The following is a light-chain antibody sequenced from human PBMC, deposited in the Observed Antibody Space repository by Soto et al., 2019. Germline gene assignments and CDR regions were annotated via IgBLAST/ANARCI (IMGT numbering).Light chain of an antibody. J-gene: IGKJ5*01. V-gene: IGKV1-9*01. CDR1: QGISSY. Sequence: IQLTQSPSSLSASVGDRVTITCRASQGISSYLAWYQQKPGKAPKLLIYAASTLQSGVPSRFSGSGSGTDVTLTIRSLQSEDFAVYFCQQYNNWPSFGQGTRLEIK. CDR3: QQYNNWPS. CDR2: AAS.